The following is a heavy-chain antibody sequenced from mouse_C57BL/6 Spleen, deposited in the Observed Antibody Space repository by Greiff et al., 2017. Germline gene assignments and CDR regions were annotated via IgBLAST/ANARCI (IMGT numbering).Heavy chain of an antibody. CDR3: ARQTGTGAMDY. CDR2: INYDGSST. Sequence: DVKLVESEGGFVQPGSSMKLSCTASGFTFSDYYMAWVRQVPEKGLEWVANINYDGSSTYYLDSLKSRFIISGDNAKNILYLQMSSLKSEDTATYYCARQTGTGAMDYWGQGTSVTVSS. CDR1: GFTFSDYY. J-gene: IGHJ4*01. V-gene: IGHV5-16*01. D-gene: IGHD4-1*01.